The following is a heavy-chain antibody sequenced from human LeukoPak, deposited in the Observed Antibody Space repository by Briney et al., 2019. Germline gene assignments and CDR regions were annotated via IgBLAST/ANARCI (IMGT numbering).Heavy chain of an antibody. V-gene: IGHV3-53*01. D-gene: IGHD2-21*02. CDR3: ARDPLSHCGGDCYSL. CDR2: IYSGGST. CDR1: GGSVSSGGYY. J-gene: IGHJ4*02. Sequence: LSLTCTVSGGSVSSGGYYWSWIRQHPGKGLEWVSVIYSGGSTYYADSVKGRFTISRDNSKNTLFLQMNSLRAEDTAVYYCARDPLSHCGGDCYSLWGQGTLVTVSS.